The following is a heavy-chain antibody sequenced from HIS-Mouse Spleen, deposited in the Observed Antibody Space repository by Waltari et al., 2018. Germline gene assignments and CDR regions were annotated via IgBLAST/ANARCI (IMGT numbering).Heavy chain of an antibody. CDR2: IKPKSGGT. J-gene: IGHJ3*02. CDR1: GYTFTGYY. D-gene: IGHD1-26*01. CDR3: ARDILGPDAFDI. V-gene: IGHV1-2*02. Sequence: QVQLVQSGAEVKKPGASVKVSCKASGYTFTGYYMHWVRQAPGQGLEGMGWIKPKSGGTNYAQKFQGRVTMTRDTSISTAYMELSRLRSDDTAVYYCARDILGPDAFDIWGQGTMVTVSS.